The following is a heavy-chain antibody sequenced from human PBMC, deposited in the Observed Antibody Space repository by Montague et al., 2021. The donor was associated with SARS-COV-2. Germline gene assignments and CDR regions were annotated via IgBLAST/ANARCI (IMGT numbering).Heavy chain of an antibody. Sequence: SLRLSCAASGFTFSTYGMYWVRQAPGKGLEWVAVISFDGSNKYYADSVKGRFTISRDNSKNTVYLQMNILRGEDTAVYYCAKGDTSPGDYWGQGTLVTVSS. J-gene: IGHJ4*02. D-gene: IGHD5-18*01. CDR3: AKGDTSPGDY. CDR2: ISFDGSNK. CDR1: GFTFSTYG. V-gene: IGHV3-30*18.